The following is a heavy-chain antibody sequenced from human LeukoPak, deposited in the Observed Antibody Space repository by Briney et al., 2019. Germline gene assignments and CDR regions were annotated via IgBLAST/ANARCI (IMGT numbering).Heavy chain of an antibody. CDR2: IYPGDSDT. D-gene: IGHD4-23*01. V-gene: IGHV5-51*01. CDR3: ARRDYGGKHFDY. CDR1: GYSFSSYR. Sequence: GESLKISCKGSGYSFSSYRIAWVRQMPGKGLGGMGIIYPGDSDTTYSPSFQGQVTISADKSINTAYLHWSSLKASDTAMYYCARRDYGGKHFDYWGQGTLVTVSS. J-gene: IGHJ4*02.